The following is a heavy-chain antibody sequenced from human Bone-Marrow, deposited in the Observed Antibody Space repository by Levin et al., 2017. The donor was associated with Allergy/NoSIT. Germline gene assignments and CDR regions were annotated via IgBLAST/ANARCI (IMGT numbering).Heavy chain of an antibody. CDR1: GFTFSSYG. V-gene: IGHV3-30*18. Sequence: GESLKISCAASGFTFSSYGMHWVRQAPGKGLEWVAVISYDGSNKYYADSVKGRFTISRDNSKNTLYLQMNSLRAEDTAVYYCAKSRAMVYYFDYWGQGTLVTVSS. CDR2: ISYDGSNK. J-gene: IGHJ4*02. D-gene: IGHD5-18*01. CDR3: AKSRAMVYYFDY.